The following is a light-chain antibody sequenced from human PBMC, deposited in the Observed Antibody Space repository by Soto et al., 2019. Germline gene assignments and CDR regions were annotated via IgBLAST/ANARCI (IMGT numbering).Light chain of an antibody. V-gene: IGKV3-11*01. J-gene: IGKJ4*01. Sequence: EIVLTQSPATLSLSPGERATLSCRASENINTYLAWYQQKPGQVPRLLIYDASNRATGIPARFSGSGSGTDFTITISSLEPEDVAVYYCQQRRNCPITFGGGTQVEIK. CDR2: DAS. CDR1: ENINTY. CDR3: QQRRNCPIT.